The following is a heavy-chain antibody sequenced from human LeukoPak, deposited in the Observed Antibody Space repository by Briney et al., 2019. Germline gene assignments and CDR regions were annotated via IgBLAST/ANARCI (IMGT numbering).Heavy chain of an antibody. D-gene: IGHD2-21*02. J-gene: IGHJ3*02. CDR1: GGSISSYY. Sequence: SSETLSLTCTVSGGSISSYYWSWIRQPAGKGLEWIGRIYTSGSTNYNPSLKSRVTMSVDTSKNQFSLKLSSVTAADTAVYYCASGYCGGACQLGGVDMWGQGTMVTVSS. V-gene: IGHV4-4*07. CDR2: IYTSGST. CDR3: ASGYCGGACQLGGVDM.